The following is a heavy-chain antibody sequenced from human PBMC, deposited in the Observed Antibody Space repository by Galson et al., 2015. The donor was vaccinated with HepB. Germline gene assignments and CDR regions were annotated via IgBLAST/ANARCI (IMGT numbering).Heavy chain of an antibody. D-gene: IGHD4-23*01. Sequence: LRLSCAASGFTFTDYYMSWIRQPPGKGLEWISYISDSSSTYTNYAHSVKGRFTISRDNGKNSIYLQMNSLRAEDTATYYCVRLRWYQAPFDSWGQGTLVTVSS. CDR2: ISDSSSTYT. CDR3: VRLRWYQAPFDS. V-gene: IGHV3-11*03. J-gene: IGHJ4*02. CDR1: GFTFTDYY.